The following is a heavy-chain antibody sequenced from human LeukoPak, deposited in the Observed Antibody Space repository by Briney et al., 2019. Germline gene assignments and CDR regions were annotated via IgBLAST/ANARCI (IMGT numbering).Heavy chain of an antibody. J-gene: IGHJ4*02. CDR3: TRGGGDYGDNLFDY. CDR2: IRSKTYGGTT. Sequence: GGSLRLSCTASGFIFCDYAMSWFRQAPGMGPEWVGFIRSKTYGGTTEYAASVKGRFTFSRDDSKSIAYLQMNSLKIEDTAVYYCTRGGGDYGDNLFDYWGQGTLVTVSS. CDR1: GFIFCDYA. D-gene: IGHD4-17*01. V-gene: IGHV3-49*03.